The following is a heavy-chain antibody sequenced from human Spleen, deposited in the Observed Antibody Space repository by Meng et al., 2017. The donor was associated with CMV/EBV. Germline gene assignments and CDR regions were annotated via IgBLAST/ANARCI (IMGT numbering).Heavy chain of an antibody. CDR1: RDTFTDYY. Sequence: QVQLVQSVAELRKPGASVKVSCKASRDTFTDYYMHWVRQSPGQGLEWMGCINPNSGDTNYAQKSQGRVTMTRDTSISTAYMELSRLRSDDTAVYYCTRDAHLTTVTPNWFDPWGQGTLVTVSS. V-gene: IGHV1-2*02. D-gene: IGHD4-17*01. CDR2: INPNSGDT. J-gene: IGHJ5*02. CDR3: TRDAHLTTVTPNWFDP.